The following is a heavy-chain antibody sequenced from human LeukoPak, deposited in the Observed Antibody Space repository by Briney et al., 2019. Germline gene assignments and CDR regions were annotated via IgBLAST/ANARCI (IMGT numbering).Heavy chain of an antibody. CDR3: ARGISVVPAALSRNYYYYMDV. J-gene: IGHJ6*03. V-gene: IGHV4-59*01. CDR1: GGSISSYY. CDR2: IYYSGST. D-gene: IGHD2-2*01. Sequence: PSETLSLTCTVSGGSISSYYWSWIRQPPGKGLEWIGYIYYSGSTNYNPSLKSRVTISVDTSKNQFSLKLSSVTAADTAVYYCARGISVVPAALSRNYYYYMDVWGKGTTVTVSS.